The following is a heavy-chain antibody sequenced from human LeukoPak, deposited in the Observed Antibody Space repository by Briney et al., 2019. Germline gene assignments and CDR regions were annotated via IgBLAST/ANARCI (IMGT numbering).Heavy chain of an antibody. CDR3: AKYYYGSGSSG. V-gene: IGHV3-30*18. CDR1: GFTFSSYG. CDR2: ISYDGSNK. Sequence: GRSLRLSCAASGFTFSSYGMHWVRQAPGKGLEWVAVISYDGSNKYYADSVKGRFTISRDNSKNTLYLQMNSLRAEDTAVYYCAKYYYGSGSSGWGQGTLVTVSS. J-gene: IGHJ4*02. D-gene: IGHD3-10*01.